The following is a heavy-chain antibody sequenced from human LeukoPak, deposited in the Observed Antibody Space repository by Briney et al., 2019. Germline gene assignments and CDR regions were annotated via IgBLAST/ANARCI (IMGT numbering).Heavy chain of an antibody. CDR3: VAQGYNWNAYESLGYFDY. CDR1: GYTLTSYD. J-gene: IGHJ4*02. Sequence: ASVKVSCKASGYTLTSYDINWVRQATGQGLEWMGWMNPNSGNTGYAQKFQGRVTMTRNTSISTAYMELSSLRSEDTAVYYCVAQGYNWNAYESLGYFDYWGRGTLVTVSS. CDR2: MNPNSGNT. V-gene: IGHV1-8*01. D-gene: IGHD1-20*01.